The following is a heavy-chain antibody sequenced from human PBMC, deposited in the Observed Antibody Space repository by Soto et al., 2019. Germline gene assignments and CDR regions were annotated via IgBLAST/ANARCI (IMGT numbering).Heavy chain of an antibody. CDR1: GYTFTDYY. J-gene: IGHJ6*02. CDR3: ARDWYYFDSSGYSKPVYYHHYGLDV. Sequence: GASVKVSCKASGYTFTDYYIHWVRQAPGQGLEWMGWINPNSGGTKFAQQFQGRVTMTRDTSISTAYMELSRLRFDDTAVYYCARDWYYFDSSGYSKPVYYHHYGLDVWGQGTTVTVSS. CDR2: INPNSGGT. D-gene: IGHD3-22*01. V-gene: IGHV1-2*02.